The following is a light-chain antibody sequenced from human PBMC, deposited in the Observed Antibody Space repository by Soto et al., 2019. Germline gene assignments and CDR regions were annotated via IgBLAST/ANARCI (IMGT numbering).Light chain of an antibody. CDR3: VAWDARLSELV. J-gene: IGLJ1*01. Sequence: QSVLTQPPSASGTPGQRVTISCSGRNANIGNNFVCWYKQLPGTATKLLMYSNDQRPSWVPDRFSGSESGTSASLAISGLRAEDEDDYYCVAWDARLSELVFGTGTKVTVL. CDR1: NANIGNNF. CDR2: SND. V-gene: IGLV1-47*02.